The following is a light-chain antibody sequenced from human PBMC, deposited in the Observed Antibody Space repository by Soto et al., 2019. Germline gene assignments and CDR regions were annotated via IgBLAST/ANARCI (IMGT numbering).Light chain of an antibody. V-gene: IGKV1-39*01. Sequence: DIKMTQSPSSLSASVGDRVTITCRASQSIRSYLNWYQQKPGKAPKLLIYAASSLQSGVPSRFSGSGSVTDFTLTISSLQPEDFATYYCQQSYSTPYTFGQGTKLEIK. CDR3: QQSYSTPYT. J-gene: IGKJ2*01. CDR2: AAS. CDR1: QSIRSY.